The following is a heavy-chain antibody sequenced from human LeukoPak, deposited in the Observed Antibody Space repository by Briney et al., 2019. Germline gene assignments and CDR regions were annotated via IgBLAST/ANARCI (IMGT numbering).Heavy chain of an antibody. Sequence: KPSETLSLTCSVSGDSITSYAWWSWVRQPPGKGLEWIGEIHLTGITNYNPSLKSRVIMSIDKSNNQFSLNLRSVTAADTAVYYCARVISSAWRQNDLWGQGTLVTV. V-gene: IGHV4-4*02. CDR2: IHLTGIT. J-gene: IGHJ5*02. CDR1: GDSITSYAW. D-gene: IGHD3-22*01. CDR3: ARVISSAWRQNDL.